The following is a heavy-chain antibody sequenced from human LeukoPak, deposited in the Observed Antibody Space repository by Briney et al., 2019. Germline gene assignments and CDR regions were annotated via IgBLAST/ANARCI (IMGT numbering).Heavy chain of an antibody. D-gene: IGHD3-10*01. CDR3: ARDDSMIRGASYYYGMDV. CDR2: ISGYNGKT. CDR1: GYTFTEYN. Sequence: ASVKVSCKASGYTFTEYNFSWVRQVPGQGLEWLGWISGYNGKTNYAQKVQGRITMTTDTSTSTAYMELRSLRSDDTAVYYCARDDSMIRGASYYYGMDVWGLGTTVTVSS. V-gene: IGHV1-18*01. J-gene: IGHJ6*02.